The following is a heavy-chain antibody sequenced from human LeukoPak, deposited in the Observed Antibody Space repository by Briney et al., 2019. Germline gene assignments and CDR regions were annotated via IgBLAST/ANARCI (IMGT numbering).Heavy chain of an antibody. J-gene: IGHJ2*01. CDR2: ISWNSGRI. CDR1: GFTFDDYA. D-gene: IGHD4-17*01. CDR3: AKATTTYGDSDL. Sequence: GRSLRLSCAASGFTFDDYAMHWVRQAPGKGLEWVSGISWNSGRIGYADSVQGRFTISRDNAKNSLYLQMNSLRAEDTALYYCAKATTTYGDSDLWGRGTLVTVSS. V-gene: IGHV3-9*01.